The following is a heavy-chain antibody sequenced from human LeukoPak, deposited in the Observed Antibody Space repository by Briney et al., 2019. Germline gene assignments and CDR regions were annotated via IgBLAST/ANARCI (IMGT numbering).Heavy chain of an antibody. CDR1: GFTFSSYS. J-gene: IGHJ4*02. V-gene: IGHV3-21*04. CDR3: AKPINWNDGYFDY. D-gene: IGHD1-1*01. CDR2: ISSSSSYI. Sequence: PGGSLRLSCAASGFTFSSYSMNWVRQAPGKGLEWVSSISSSSSYIYYADSVKGRFTISRDNAKNSLYLQMNSLRAEDTAVYYCAKPINWNDGYFDYWGQGTLVTVSS.